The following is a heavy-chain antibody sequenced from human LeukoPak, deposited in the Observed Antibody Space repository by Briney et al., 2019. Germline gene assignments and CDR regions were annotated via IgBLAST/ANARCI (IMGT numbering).Heavy chain of an antibody. D-gene: IGHD3-10*01. CDR2: ISGSGGST. V-gene: IGHV3-23*01. CDR3: AKDDAWLRFGE. CDR1: GFTFSSYG. Sequence: GGTLTLSCAASGFTFSSYGMSWVRQAPGKGLEWVSAISGSGGSTYYAAPVKGRFTISRDNSKNTLYLQMNSLRAEDTAVYYCAKDDAWLRFGEWSQGTLVTVSS. J-gene: IGHJ4*02.